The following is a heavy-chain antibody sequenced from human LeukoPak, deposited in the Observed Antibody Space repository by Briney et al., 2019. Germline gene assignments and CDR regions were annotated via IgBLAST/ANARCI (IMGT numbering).Heavy chain of an antibody. D-gene: IGHD3-3*01. Sequence: SVKVSCKASGGTFSSYAISWVRQAPGQGLEWMGGIIPIFGTANYAQKFQGRVTITTDESTSTAYMELSSLRSEDTAVYYCARAPGFLEWLLYLDYWGQGTLVTVSS. CDR2: IIPIFGTA. J-gene: IGHJ4*02. V-gene: IGHV1-69*05. CDR3: ARAPGFLEWLLYLDY. CDR1: GGTFSSYA.